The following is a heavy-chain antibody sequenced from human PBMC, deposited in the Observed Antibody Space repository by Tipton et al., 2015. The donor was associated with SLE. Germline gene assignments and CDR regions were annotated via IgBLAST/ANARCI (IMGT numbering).Heavy chain of an antibody. CDR3: VSRPYEVLSAPFDY. V-gene: IGHV3-7*01. Sequence: SLRLSCAASGFTFSDYWMSWVRPAPGKGLEWVAKIKQDGSEKYYVDSVKGRFPISRDNTKNSLYLQMNSLRDEDTAIYYCVSRPYEVLSAPFDYWGQGALVTVSS. J-gene: IGHJ4*02. CDR1: GFTFSDYW. CDR2: IKQDGSEK. D-gene: IGHD3-16*02.